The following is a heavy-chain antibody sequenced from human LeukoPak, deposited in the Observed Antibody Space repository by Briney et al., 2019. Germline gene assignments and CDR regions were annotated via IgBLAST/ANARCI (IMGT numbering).Heavy chain of an antibody. V-gene: IGHV1-2*02. Sequence: VASVKVSCKASGYTFTGYYMHWVRQAPGQGLEWMGWINPNSGGTNYAQKFQGRVTMTRDTSISTAYMELSRLRSDDTAVYYCARVAWAELLRNAFDIWGQGTMVTVSS. J-gene: IGHJ3*02. CDR2: INPNSGGT. CDR1: GYTFTGYY. CDR3: ARVAWAELLRNAFDI. D-gene: IGHD2-21*02.